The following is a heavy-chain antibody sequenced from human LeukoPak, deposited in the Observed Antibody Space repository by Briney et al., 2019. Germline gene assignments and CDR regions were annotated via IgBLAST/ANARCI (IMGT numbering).Heavy chain of an antibody. J-gene: IGHJ4*02. CDR3: VVGGGIY. CDR1: GFTFSSYG. D-gene: IGHD1-26*01. CDR2: IWYDGTNK. V-gene: IGHV3-33*03. Sequence: GGSLRLSCAASGFTFSSYGMHWVRQAPGKGLEWVALIWYDGTNKYYADSVKGRFTISRDNARNTLHLQMNSLRADDTAVYYCVVGGGIYWGQGTLVTVS.